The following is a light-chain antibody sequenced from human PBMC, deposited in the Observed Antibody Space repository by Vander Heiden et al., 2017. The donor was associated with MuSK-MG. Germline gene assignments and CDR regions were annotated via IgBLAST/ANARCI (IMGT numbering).Light chain of an antibody. V-gene: IGKV1-33*01. CDR3: QQDDTQPIT. CDR2: DAS. Sequence: DIQMTQSPSSLSASVGDRVTITCQASQDISNYLNWYQQKPGKAPKLLIYDASNLETGVPSRFSGSGSGTDFTLSISSLQPEDIATSYCQQDDTQPITFGGGTKLEIK. CDR1: QDISNY. J-gene: IGKJ4*01.